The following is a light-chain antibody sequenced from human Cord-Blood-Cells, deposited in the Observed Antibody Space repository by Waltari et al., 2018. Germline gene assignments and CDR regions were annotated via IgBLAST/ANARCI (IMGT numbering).Light chain of an antibody. Sequence: DIVMTQSPDSLAVSLGERATINCKSSQSVLYSSNNKNYLAWYQQKPGQPPKLLIYWASTREYVMPDRFSGSGAGADVTCTISSLQAEDVAVYYCQQYYSTPYSLGQGTKLEIK. CDR3: QQYYSTPYS. CDR2: WAS. J-gene: IGKJ2*03. CDR1: QSVLYSSNNKNY. V-gene: IGKV4-1*01.